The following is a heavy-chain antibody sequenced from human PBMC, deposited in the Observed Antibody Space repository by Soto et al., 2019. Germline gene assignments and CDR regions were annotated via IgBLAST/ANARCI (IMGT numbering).Heavy chain of an antibody. V-gene: IGHV5-51*01. CDR2: IDPGDSDT. CDR1: GYSFTSYW. J-gene: IGHJ6*02. D-gene: IGHD3-16*01. Sequence: GESLKISCKGSGYSFTSYWIGWVRQMPGKGLEWMGIIDPGDSDTRYSPSFQGQVTISADKSISPAYLQWSSLKASDTAMYYCARPPITFGGVRRGMDVWGQGTTVTVSS. CDR3: ARPPITFGGVRRGMDV.